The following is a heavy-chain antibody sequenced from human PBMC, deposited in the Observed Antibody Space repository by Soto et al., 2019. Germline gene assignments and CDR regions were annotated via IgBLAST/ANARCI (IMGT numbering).Heavy chain of an antibody. CDR3: ARARELLWFGESLPLDV. CDR1: GFTFSSYW. J-gene: IGHJ6*03. CDR2: INSDGSST. Sequence: PGGSLRLSCAASGFTFSSYWMHWVRQAPGKGLVWVSRINSDGSSTSYADSVKGRFTISRDNAKNTLYLQMDSLRAEDTAVYYCARARELLWFGESLPLDVWGKGTTVTVSS. D-gene: IGHD3-10*01. V-gene: IGHV3-74*01.